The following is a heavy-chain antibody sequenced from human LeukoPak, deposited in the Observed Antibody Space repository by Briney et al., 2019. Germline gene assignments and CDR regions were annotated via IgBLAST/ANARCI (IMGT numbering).Heavy chain of an antibody. CDR1: GFTFSSYW. J-gene: IGHJ6*03. CDR2: IEQDGSEK. V-gene: IGHV3-7*01. D-gene: IGHD3-10*01. Sequence: GGSLRLSCAASGFTFSSYWMSWVRQAPGKGLEGVANIEQDGSEKYYVDSVKGRFIISRDNAKNSLYLQMNSLRAEDTAVYYCAKGAFRDQVQGYYYMDVWGKGTTVTVSS. CDR3: AKGAFRDQVQGYYYMDV.